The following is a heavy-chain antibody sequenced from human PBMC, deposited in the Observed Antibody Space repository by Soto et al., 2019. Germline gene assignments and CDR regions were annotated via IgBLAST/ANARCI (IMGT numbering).Heavy chain of an antibody. V-gene: IGHV5-51*01. J-gene: IGHJ6*03. Sequence: GESLKISCKASGYTFTNYWIGWVRQMPGKGLEWMGIIYPGDSDTRYSPSFQGQVTISADKSISTAYLQWSSLKASDTAIYYCARSGTHYYYYMDVWGKGTTVTVSS. D-gene: IGHD1-1*01. CDR3: ARSGTHYYYYMDV. CDR1: GYTFTNYW. CDR2: IYPGDSDT.